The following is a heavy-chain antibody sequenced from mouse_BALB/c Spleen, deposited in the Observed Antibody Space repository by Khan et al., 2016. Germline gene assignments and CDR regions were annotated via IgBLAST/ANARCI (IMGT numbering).Heavy chain of an antibody. V-gene: IGHV1S137*01. Sequence: QVQLQQSGAELVRPGVSVKISCKGSGYTFTDYAMHWVKQSHAKSLEWIGVISTYYGDTSYNQKFEGKATMTVDKSSSTAYMELARLTSEDSDIYYCAREGLNYDYAMDYWGQGTSVTVSS. CDR2: ISTYYGDT. CDR3: AREGLNYDYAMDY. CDR1: GYTFTDYA. D-gene: IGHD2-1*01. J-gene: IGHJ4*01.